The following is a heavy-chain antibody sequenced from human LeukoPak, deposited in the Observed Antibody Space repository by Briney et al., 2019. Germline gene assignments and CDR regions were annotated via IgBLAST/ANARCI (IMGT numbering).Heavy chain of an antibody. D-gene: IGHD5-18*01. V-gene: IGHV1-18*04. J-gene: IGHJ4*02. CDR2: ISVYNGYT. Sequence: ASVKVSCKASGYTFTGYYMHWVRQAPGQGLEWMGWISVYNGYTNYAQKLQGRVTMTTDTSTSTAYMELRSLRSDDTAVYYCARGLDTVMVKRGHYFDSWGPGTLVTVSS. CDR1: GYTFTGYY. CDR3: ARGLDTVMVKRGHYFDS.